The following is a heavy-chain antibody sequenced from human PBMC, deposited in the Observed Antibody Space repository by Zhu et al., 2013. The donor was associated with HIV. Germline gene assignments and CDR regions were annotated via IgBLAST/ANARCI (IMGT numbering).Heavy chain of an antibody. CDR3: ARGITAIGR. CDR1: GESLSSRYY. J-gene: IGHJ4*02. D-gene: IGHD6-25*01. CDR2: IYYSGST. V-gene: IGHV4-61*01. Sequence: QVQLQESGPGLVKPSETLSLICTVSGESLSSRYYWGWIRQSPGKGLQYIGHIYYSGSTNYNPSLKSRVTMSIDTSRNQFSLRLSSVTAADTAIYYCARGITAIGRWGQGTLVTVSA.